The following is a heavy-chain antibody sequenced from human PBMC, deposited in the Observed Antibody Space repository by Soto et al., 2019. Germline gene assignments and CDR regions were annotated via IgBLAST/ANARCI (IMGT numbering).Heavy chain of an antibody. Sequence: PSETLSLTCTVSGGSISSGDYYWSWINQPPGKGLEWIGYIYYSGSTYYNPSLKSRVTISVDTSKNQFSLKLSSVTAADTAVYYCAREFNAIFGVVKPNWFDPWGQGTLVTVSS. CDR3: AREFNAIFGVVKPNWFDP. J-gene: IGHJ5*02. CDR2: IYYSGST. D-gene: IGHD3-3*01. CDR1: GGSISSGDYY. V-gene: IGHV4-30-4*01.